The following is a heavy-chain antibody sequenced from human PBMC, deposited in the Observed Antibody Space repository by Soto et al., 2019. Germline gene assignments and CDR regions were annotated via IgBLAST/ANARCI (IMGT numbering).Heavy chain of an antibody. CDR3: AREGNSVSSGY. D-gene: IGHD4-4*01. Sequence: VASVKVSCKASGGTFSSYTISWVRQAPGQGLEWMGRIIPILGIANYAQKFQGRVTITADKSTSTAYMELSSLRSEDTAVYYCAREGNSVSSGYWGQGTLVTVSS. J-gene: IGHJ4*02. CDR1: GGTFSSYT. V-gene: IGHV1-69*04. CDR2: IIPILGIA.